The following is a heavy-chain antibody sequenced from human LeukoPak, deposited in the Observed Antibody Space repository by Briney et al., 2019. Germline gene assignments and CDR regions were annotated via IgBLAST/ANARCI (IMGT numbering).Heavy chain of an antibody. CDR2: IYSGGST. J-gene: IGHJ4*02. Sequence: GGSLRLSCEASGFSVSNNYMSCVRQAPGKGLEWVSVIYSGGSTDYADSVKGRFTISRDNSKNTLYLQMNSLRAEDTAVYYCARKYGGYYFDYWGQGTLVTVSS. CDR3: ARKYGGYYFDY. CDR1: GFSVSNNY. D-gene: IGHD3-22*01. V-gene: IGHV3-53*01.